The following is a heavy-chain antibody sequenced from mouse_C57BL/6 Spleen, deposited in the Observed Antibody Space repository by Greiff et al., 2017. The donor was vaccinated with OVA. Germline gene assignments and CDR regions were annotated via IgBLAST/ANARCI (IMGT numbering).Heavy chain of an antibody. CDR3: ARCGGYYGSSYGYFDV. CDR1: GYSITSDY. D-gene: IGHD1-1*01. V-gene: IGHV3-8*01. Sequence: DVQLQESGPGLAKPSQTLSLTCSVTGYSITSDYWNWIRKFPGNKLEYMGYISYSGSTYYNPSLKSRISITRDTSKNQYYLQLNSVTTEDTATYYCARCGGYYGSSYGYFDVWGTGTTVTVSS. J-gene: IGHJ1*03. CDR2: ISYSGST.